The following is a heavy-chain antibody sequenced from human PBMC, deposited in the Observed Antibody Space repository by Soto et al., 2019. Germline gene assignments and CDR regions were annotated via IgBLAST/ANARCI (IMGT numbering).Heavy chain of an antibody. Sequence: SETLSLTCTVSGGSISSSSYYWGWIRQPPGKGLEWIGSIYYSGSTYYNPSLKSRVTISVDTSKNQFSLKLSSVTAADTAVYYCAREPTKWELLGYYYYYYGMDVWGQGTTVTVSS. V-gene: IGHV4-39*07. CDR3: AREPTKWELLGYYYYYYGMDV. CDR1: GGSISSSSYY. J-gene: IGHJ6*02. D-gene: IGHD1-26*01. CDR2: IYYSGST.